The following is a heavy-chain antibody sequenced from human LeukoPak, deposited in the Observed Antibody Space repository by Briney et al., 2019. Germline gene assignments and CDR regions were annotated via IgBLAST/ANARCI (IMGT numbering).Heavy chain of an antibody. CDR1: GFTFSSYG. V-gene: IGHV3-30*18. CDR3: AKDRGSCSSTSCYFIDY. Sequence: GRSLRLSCAASGFTFSSYGMHWVRQAPGKGLEWVAVISYDGSNKYYADSVKGRFTISRDNSKNTLYLQMNSLRAEDTAVYYCAKDRGSCSSTSCYFIDYWGQGTLVTASS. J-gene: IGHJ4*02. D-gene: IGHD2-2*01. CDR2: ISYDGSNK.